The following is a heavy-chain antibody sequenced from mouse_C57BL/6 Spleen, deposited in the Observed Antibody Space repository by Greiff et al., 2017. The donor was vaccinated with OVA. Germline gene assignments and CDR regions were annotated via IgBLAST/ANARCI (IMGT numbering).Heavy chain of an antibody. CDR3: AITVVAYAMDY. Sequence: VQLQQSGPELVKPGASVKIPCKASGYTFTDYNMDWVKQSHGKSLEWIGDINPNNGGTIYNQKFKGKATLTVDKSSSTAYMELRSLTSEDTAVYYCAITVVAYAMDYWGQGTSVTVSS. D-gene: IGHD1-1*01. J-gene: IGHJ4*01. CDR2: INPNNGGT. CDR1: GYTFTDYN. V-gene: IGHV1-18*01.